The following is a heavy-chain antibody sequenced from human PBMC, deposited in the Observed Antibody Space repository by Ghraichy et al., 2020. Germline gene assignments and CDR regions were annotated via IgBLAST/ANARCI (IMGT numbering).Heavy chain of an antibody. Sequence: GGSLRLSCAASGFTVNRNYMNWVRQAPGKGLECVSVIDTGGTTYYADSVKGRFTISRDNSKNTLYLQMNSLRAEDTALYYCARGMLRGLRNAFDIWGQGTMVTVSS. J-gene: IGHJ3*02. CDR3: ARGMLRGLRNAFDI. CDR2: IDTGGTT. CDR1: GFTVNRNY. V-gene: IGHV3-53*01. D-gene: IGHD3-10*01.